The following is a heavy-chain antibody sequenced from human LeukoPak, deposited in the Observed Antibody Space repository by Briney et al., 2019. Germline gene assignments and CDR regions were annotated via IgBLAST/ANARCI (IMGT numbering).Heavy chain of an antibody. J-gene: IGHJ6*02. Sequence: PGGSRRLSCAASGLTFNNYAMTWVGQAPGRGRGWVSAIGGGADSTYHTDSVKGRFTISRDNSKNTLYLQMNSLRAEDTAIYYCAKDREYYDSSGYDGLDVWGQGTTVTVSS. V-gene: IGHV3-23*01. CDR2: IGGGADST. D-gene: IGHD3-22*01. CDR3: AKDREYYDSSGYDGLDV. CDR1: GLTFNNYA.